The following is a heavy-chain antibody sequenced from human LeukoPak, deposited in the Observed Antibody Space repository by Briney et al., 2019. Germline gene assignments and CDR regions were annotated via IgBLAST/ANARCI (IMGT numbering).Heavy chain of an antibody. CDR3: AKDWEQYSNSHMGAY. V-gene: IGHV3-23*01. Sequence: GGSLRLSCAASGFTFSNYVMSWVRQAPGKGLEWVSTITGSGANAYYADSVKGRFIIFRDNSKNTLYLQMNSLRAEDTAVFYCAKDWEQYSNSHMGAYWGQGTLVTVSS. D-gene: IGHD6-13*01. J-gene: IGHJ4*02. CDR2: ITGSGANA. CDR1: GFTFSNYV.